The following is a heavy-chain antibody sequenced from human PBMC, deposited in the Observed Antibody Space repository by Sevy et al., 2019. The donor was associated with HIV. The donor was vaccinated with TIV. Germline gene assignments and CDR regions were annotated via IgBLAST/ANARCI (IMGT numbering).Heavy chain of an antibody. CDR1: GFTFSNNR. CDR3: ARDQHYGD. J-gene: IGHJ4*02. V-gene: IGHV3-74*01. D-gene: IGHD4-17*01. CDR2: IESDETT. Sequence: GGSLRLSCAASGFTFSNNRMHWVRQAPGKGLVWVSRIESDETTSYTDSVKGRFTISRDNAKNTLYLQMNSLKAEDSAVYHCARDQHYGDWGQGTLVTVSS.